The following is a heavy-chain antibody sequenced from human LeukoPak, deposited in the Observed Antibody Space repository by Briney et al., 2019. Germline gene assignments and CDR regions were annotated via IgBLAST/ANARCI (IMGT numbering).Heavy chain of an antibody. Sequence: SETLSLTCTVSGGSISSGNYYWGWIRQPPGKGLEWIGNIYYSGSTYYNPSLKSRVTISVGTSKNQFSLNLSSVTAADTAVYYCGGSLNHNWFDPWGQGTLVTVSS. CDR2: IYYSGST. J-gene: IGHJ5*02. CDR3: GGSLNHNWFDP. V-gene: IGHV4-39*01. CDR1: GGSISSGNYY. D-gene: IGHD3-16*01.